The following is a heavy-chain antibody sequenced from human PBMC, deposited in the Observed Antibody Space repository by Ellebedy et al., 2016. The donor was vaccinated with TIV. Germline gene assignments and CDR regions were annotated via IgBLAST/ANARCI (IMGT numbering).Heavy chain of an antibody. CDR2: INPDGSEG. Sequence: GGSLRPSXAASGFTFSNHWVSWVRQAPGKGLEWLANINPDGSEGKYVDSVKGRFTISRDNAQNSLFLQMNSLRAEDTAVYYCVRNGGSLDYWGQGSLVTVSS. D-gene: IGHD1-26*01. CDR3: VRNGGSLDY. CDR1: GFTFSNHW. J-gene: IGHJ4*02. V-gene: IGHV3-7*01.